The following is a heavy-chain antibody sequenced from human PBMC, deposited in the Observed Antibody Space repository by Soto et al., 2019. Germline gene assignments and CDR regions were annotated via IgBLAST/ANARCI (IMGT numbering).Heavy chain of an antibody. CDR2: FDPEDGET. D-gene: IGHD4-17*01. CDR3: ATEGLTTNSFDI. Sequence: ASVKVSCKVSGYTLTELSMHWVRQAPGKGLEWMGGFDPEDGETIYAQKFQGRVTMTEDTSTDTAYMELSSLRSEDTAVYYCATEGLTTNSFDIWGQGTMVTVSS. V-gene: IGHV1-24*01. J-gene: IGHJ3*02. CDR1: GYTLTELS.